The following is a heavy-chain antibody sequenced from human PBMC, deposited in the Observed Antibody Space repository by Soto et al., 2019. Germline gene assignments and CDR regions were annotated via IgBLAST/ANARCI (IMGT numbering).Heavy chain of an antibody. Sequence: SVKVSCKASGYSIAGFYIHWMRHAPGQGLEWVGSINSNSGATTYAQKFQDSVAMTRDTSVSTAYMDLNRLTSDDTAIYYCARIMTHSDSFEIWGQGTMVTVSS. D-gene: IGHD3-16*01. CDR1: GYSIAGFY. CDR2: INSNSGAT. V-gene: IGHV1-2*04. CDR3: ARIMTHSDSFEI. J-gene: IGHJ3*02.